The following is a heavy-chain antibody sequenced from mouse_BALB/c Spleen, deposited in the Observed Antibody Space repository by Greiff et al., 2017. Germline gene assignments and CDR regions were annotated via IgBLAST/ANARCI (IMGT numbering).Heavy chain of an antibody. Sequence: EVQRVESGGGLVQPGGSLRLSCATSGFAFTDYYMSWVRQPPGKALEWLGFIRNKANGYTTEYSASVKGRFTISRDNSQSILYLQMNTLRAEDSATYYCARDCYWYFDVWGAGTTVTVSS. V-gene: IGHV7-3*02. CDR2: IRNKANGYTT. CDR1: GFAFTDYY. CDR3: ARDCYWYFDV. J-gene: IGHJ1*01.